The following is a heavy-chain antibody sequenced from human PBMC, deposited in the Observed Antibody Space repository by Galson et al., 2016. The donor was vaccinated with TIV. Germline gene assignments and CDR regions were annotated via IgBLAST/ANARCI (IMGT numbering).Heavy chain of an antibody. CDR2: MNPNSGNT. D-gene: IGHD6-13*01. CDR3: ARGGYSSRWYGDAFDI. J-gene: IGHJ3*02. Sequence: SVKVSCKASGYTFTSYDINWVRQATGQGLEWMGWMNPNSGNTGYAQKFQGRVTMTRNTSISTAYIELTSRRSEDTAVYYCARGGYSSRWYGDAFDIWGQGTMVTVSS. V-gene: IGHV1-8*01. CDR1: GYTFTSYD.